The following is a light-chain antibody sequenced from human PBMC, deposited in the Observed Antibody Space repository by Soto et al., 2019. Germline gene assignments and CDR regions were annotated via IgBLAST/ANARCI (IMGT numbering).Light chain of an antibody. Sequence: DIVLTQSPGTLSLSPGERATLSCRASQSVSSGYLAWYQRKPGQAPRLLIYGASSRATGIPDRFSGSGSGTDFTLTISRLEPEDFAVYYCQQRSNWPLWTFGQGTKVDIK. V-gene: IGKV3D-20*02. CDR2: GAS. J-gene: IGKJ1*01. CDR1: QSVSSGY. CDR3: QQRSNWPLWT.